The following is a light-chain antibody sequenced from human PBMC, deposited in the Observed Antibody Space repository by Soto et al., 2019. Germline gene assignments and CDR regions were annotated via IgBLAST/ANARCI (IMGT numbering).Light chain of an antibody. CDR3: QSYDSSRSGVV. Sequence: QSVLTQPPSVSGAPGQRVTISCTGSSSNIGAGYDVHWYQQLPGTAPKLLIYGDSNRPSGVPDRCSGSKSGTSASLAITGLQADDEADYYCQSYDSSRSGVVFGGGTKLTVL. J-gene: IGLJ2*01. CDR1: SSNIGAGYD. CDR2: GDS. V-gene: IGLV1-40*01.